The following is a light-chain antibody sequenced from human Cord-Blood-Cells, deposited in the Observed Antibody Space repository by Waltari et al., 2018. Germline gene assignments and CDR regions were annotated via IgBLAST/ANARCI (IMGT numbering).Light chain of an antibody. V-gene: IGLV2-23*01. CDR1: SSAVGSYNL. J-gene: IGLJ2*01. CDR2: EGS. CDR3: CSYAGSSTLV. Sequence: QSALTQPASVSGSPGQSITISCTGTSSAVGSYNLVLWYQQHPDKAPKLMIYEGSKRPSGVSNRFSGSKSGNTASLTISGLQAEDEADYYCCSYAGSSTLVFGGGTKLTVL.